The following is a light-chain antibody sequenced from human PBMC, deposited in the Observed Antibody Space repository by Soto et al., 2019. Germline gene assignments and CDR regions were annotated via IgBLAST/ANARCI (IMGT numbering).Light chain of an antibody. J-gene: IGLJ3*02. V-gene: IGLV2-14*01. Sequence: QSALTQPASVSGSPGQSITISCTGTSSDVGGYNYVSWYQQHPGKAPKLMIYEVSYRPSGVSDRFSGSKSGNTASLTISGLQAEDEADYFCSSYAGSGNWVFGGGTKLTVL. CDR2: EVS. CDR1: SSDVGGYNY. CDR3: SSYAGSGNWV.